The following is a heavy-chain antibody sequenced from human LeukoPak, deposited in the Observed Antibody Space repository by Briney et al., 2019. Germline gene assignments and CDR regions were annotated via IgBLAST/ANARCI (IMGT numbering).Heavy chain of an antibody. CDR3: ARGMQQLVSYYFDY. J-gene: IGHJ4*02. D-gene: IGHD6-13*01. V-gene: IGHV4-34*01. CDR2: INHSGST. Sequence: SETLSLTCAAYGGSFSGYYWSWIRQPPGKGLEWIGEINHSGSTNYNPSLKSRVTISVDTSKNQFSLKLSSVTAADTAVYYCARGMQQLVSYYFDYWGQGTLVTVSS. CDR1: GGSFSGYY.